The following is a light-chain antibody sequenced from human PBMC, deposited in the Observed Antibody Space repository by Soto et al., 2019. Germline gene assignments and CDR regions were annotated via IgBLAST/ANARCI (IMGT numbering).Light chain of an antibody. J-gene: IGKJ3*01. Sequence: EIVLMQSPGTLSLSPGERATLSCRASQSVSSSYLAWYQQKPGQAPRLLIYGASSRATGIPDRFSGSGSGTDFTLTISRLEPEDFAVYYCQQYGSSPLGTFGPGTKVDIK. CDR3: QQYGSSPLGT. CDR2: GAS. CDR1: QSVSSSY. V-gene: IGKV3-20*01.